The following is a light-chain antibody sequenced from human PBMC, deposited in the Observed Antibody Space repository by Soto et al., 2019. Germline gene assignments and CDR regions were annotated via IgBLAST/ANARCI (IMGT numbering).Light chain of an antibody. CDR3: QQRSTWTRT. Sequence: EIVLTQSPATLSLSPGERATLSCRASQSVTSSLVWYQQKPGQSPRLLMYDASNRATDIPARFSGSGSGTDFTLTISSLETEDSAVYYCQQRSTWTRTFGGGTKVEIK. V-gene: IGKV3-11*01. CDR1: QSVTSS. J-gene: IGKJ4*01. CDR2: DAS.